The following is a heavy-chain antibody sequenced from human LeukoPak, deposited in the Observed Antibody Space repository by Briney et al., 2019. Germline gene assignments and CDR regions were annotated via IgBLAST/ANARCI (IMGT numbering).Heavy chain of an antibody. CDR2: IYYSGST. J-gene: IGHJ4*02. CDR1: GGSISSSSYY. CDR3: ARSSWGWGSGYFDY. Sequence: SETLSLTCTVSGGSISSSSYYWGWIRQPPGKGLEWIGSIYYSGSTYYNPSLKSRVTISVDTSKNQFSLKLSSVTAADTAVYYCARSSWGWGSGYFDYWGQGTLVTVSS. V-gene: IGHV4-39*01. D-gene: IGHD3-16*01.